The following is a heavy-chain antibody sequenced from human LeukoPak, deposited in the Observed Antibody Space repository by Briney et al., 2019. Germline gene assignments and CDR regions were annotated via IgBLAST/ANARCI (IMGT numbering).Heavy chain of an antibody. CDR1: GGTFSSYA. CDR3: ASGLTVRAAAGTSIAVAGSFDY. J-gene: IGHJ4*02. D-gene: IGHD6-19*01. Sequence: SVKVSCKASGGTFSSYAISWVRQAPGQGLEWMGGIIPIFGTANYAQKFQGRVTITADESTSTAYMELSSLRSEDTAVYYCASGLTVRAAAGTSIAVAGSFDYWGQGTLVTVSS. V-gene: IGHV1-69*13. CDR2: IIPIFGTA.